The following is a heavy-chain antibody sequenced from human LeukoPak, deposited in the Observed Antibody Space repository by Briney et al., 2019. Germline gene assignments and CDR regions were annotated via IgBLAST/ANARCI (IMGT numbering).Heavy chain of an antibody. V-gene: IGHV4-4*07. CDR3: ARGISSGWYGAFDI. Sequence: SETLSLTCTVSGGSISSYYWSWIRQPAGEGLEWIGRIYTSGSTNYNPSLKSRVTMSVDTSKNQFSLKLSSVTAADTAVYYCARGISSGWYGAFDIWSQGTMVTVSS. CDR1: GGSISSYY. J-gene: IGHJ3*02. CDR2: IYTSGST. D-gene: IGHD6-19*01.